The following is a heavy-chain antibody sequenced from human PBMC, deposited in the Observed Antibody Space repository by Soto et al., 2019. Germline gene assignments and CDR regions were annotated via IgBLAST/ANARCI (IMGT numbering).Heavy chain of an antibody. D-gene: IGHD3-3*01. V-gene: IGHV3-23*01. CDR1: GFTFSSYA. CDR2: ISGSGGST. J-gene: IGHJ5*02. CDR3: AKVVTIFGVVNYNWFDP. Sequence: PGGSLRLSCAASGFTFSSYAMSWVRQAPGKGLEWVSAISGSGGSTYYADSVKGRFTISRDNSKNTLYLQMNSLRAEDTAVYYCAKVVTIFGVVNYNWFDPWGQGTLVTVPQ.